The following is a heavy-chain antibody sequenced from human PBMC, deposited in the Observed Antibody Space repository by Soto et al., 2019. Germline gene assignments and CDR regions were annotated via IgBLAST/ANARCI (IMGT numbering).Heavy chain of an antibody. Sequence: EVQLLESGGSLVQPGGSLRLSCAASGFTFSSYGMSWVRQAPAKGLEWVSGISGSGGGAYYADSVKGRFTISRDNSENTLYLQMNSLRVEDTAVYYCAKDSDREYFQHWGQGTLVTVSS. CDR3: AKDSDREYFQH. CDR2: ISGSGGGA. J-gene: IGHJ1*01. V-gene: IGHV3-23*01. D-gene: IGHD3-10*01. CDR1: GFTFSSYG.